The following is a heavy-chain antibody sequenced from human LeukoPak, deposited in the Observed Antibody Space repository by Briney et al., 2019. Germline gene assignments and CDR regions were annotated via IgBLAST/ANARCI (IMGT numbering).Heavy chain of an antibody. Sequence: SETLSLTGAVYGGSFSGYDWSWIRQPPGKGLEGRGEINLSGSTNYNPSLYRRVTISLATSKNQFSLKLSAVTAAGTAVYYCARGRGKFVYWGQGTLVTVSS. D-gene: IGHD4-23*01. CDR1: GGSFSGYD. CDR3: ARGRGKFVY. J-gene: IGHJ4*02. CDR2: INLSGST. V-gene: IGHV4-34*01.